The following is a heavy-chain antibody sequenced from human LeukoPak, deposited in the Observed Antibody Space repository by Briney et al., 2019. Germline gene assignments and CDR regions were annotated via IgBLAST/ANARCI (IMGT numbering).Heavy chain of an antibody. J-gene: IGHJ4*02. V-gene: IGHV3-30*18. CDR2: ISYDGSNK. CDR1: GFTFSSYG. CDR3: AKGAQWLEY. D-gene: IGHD6-19*01. Sequence: GGSLRLSCAASGFTFSSYGMHWVRQAPGKRLEWVAVISYDGSNKYYADSVKGRFAISRDNSKNTLYLQMNSLRAEDTAVYYCAKGAQWLEYWGQGTLVTVSS.